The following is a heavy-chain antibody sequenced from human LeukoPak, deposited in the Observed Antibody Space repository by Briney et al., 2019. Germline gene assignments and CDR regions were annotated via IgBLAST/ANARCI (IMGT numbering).Heavy chain of an antibody. J-gene: IGHJ4*02. CDR3: ARDFDYYDSSGRDY. V-gene: IGHV1-2*02. CDR2: INPNSGGT. D-gene: IGHD3-22*01. Sequence: ASVKVSCKASGYTFTGYYMHWVRQAPGRGLEWMGWINPNSGGTNYAQKFQGRVTMTRDTSISTAYMELSRLRSDDTAVYYCARDFDYYDSSGRDYWGQGTLVTVSS. CDR1: GYTFTGYY.